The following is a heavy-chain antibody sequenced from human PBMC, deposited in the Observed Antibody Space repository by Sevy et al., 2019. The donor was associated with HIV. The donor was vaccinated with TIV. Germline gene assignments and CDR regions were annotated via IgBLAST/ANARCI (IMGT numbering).Heavy chain of an antibody. CDR3: VKDHVVTPDMYYFDY. V-gene: IGHV3-64D*06. Sequence: GGSLRLSCSASGFTFSSDAMHWVLQAPGKGLEYVSAISSNGGSTYYADSVKGRFTISRDNSKNTLYLQMSSLRAEDTAVYYCVKDHVVTPDMYYFDYWGQGTLVTVSS. D-gene: IGHD2-21*02. J-gene: IGHJ4*02. CDR1: GFTFSSDA. CDR2: ISSNGGST.